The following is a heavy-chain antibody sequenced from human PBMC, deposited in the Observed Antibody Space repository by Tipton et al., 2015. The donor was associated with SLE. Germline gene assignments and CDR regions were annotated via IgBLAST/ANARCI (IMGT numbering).Heavy chain of an antibody. D-gene: IGHD2-15*01. CDR2: INWNGGST. Sequence: SLRLSCAASGFTIDDNGMSWVRQAPGKGLEWVSGINWNGGSTGYADSVKGRFTISRDNAKNSLYLQMNSLRAEDTAVYYCARDLGSFYGMDVWGQGTTVAVSS. CDR1: GFTIDDNG. J-gene: IGHJ6*02. CDR3: ARDLGSFYGMDV. V-gene: IGHV3-20*04.